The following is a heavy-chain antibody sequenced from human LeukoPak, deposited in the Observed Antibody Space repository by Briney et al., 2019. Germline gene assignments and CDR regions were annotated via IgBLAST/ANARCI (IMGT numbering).Heavy chain of an antibody. J-gene: IGHJ4*02. CDR1: GFTFSSYE. Sequence: GRSLRLSSAASGFTFSSYELSWVRQAHGKVLEWVSSISGCVGNTSYTGPMKGRLITSTDNSKNTMYRQVTSLRAKDPAVTYRAKDRSGDFYFDYWGQGTLVTVSS. V-gene: IGHV3-23*01. CDR2: ISGCVGNT. CDR3: AKDRSGDFYFDY. D-gene: IGHD4-17*01.